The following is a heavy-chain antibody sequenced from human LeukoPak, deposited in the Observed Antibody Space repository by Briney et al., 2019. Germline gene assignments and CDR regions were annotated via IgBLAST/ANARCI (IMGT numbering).Heavy chain of an antibody. CDR1: GFTFSTYD. CDR2: IYYSGST. J-gene: IGHJ5*02. D-gene: IGHD6-6*01. CDR3: ARQWSSASPTSWFDP. Sequence: GSLRLSCTASGFTFSTYDMSWIRQPPGKGLEWIGSIYYSGSTYYNPSLKSRVTISVDTSKNQFSLKLSSVTAADTAVYYCARQWSSASPTSWFDPWGQGTLVTVSS. V-gene: IGHV4-39*01.